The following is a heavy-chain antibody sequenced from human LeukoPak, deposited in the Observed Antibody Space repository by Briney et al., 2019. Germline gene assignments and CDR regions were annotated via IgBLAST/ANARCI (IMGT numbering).Heavy chain of an antibody. CDR3: ARGGDYRFDY. CDR2: IHHSGST. V-gene: IGHV4-59*12. J-gene: IGHJ4*02. CDR1: GGSISSYY. D-gene: IGHD4-17*01. Sequence: SETLSLTCTVSGGSISSYYWSWIRQPPGKGLEWIGEIHHSGSTNYNPSLKSRITLPVDKSKNQLSLRLTSVTAADTAVYYCARGGDYRFDYWGQGTLVTVSS.